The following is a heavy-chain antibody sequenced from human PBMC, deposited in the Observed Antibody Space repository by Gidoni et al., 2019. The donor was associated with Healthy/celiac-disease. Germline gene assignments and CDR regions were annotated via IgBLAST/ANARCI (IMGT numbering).Heavy chain of an antibody. D-gene: IGHD3-16*01. V-gene: IGHV4-61*02. Sequence: QVQLQESGPGLVKPSQTLPLTCTVSGGSISSGSYYWSWIRQPAGKGLEWIGRIYTSGSTNHNPCLKARVHVSVGQPKDPFSLKLGSVTAADTAVYFCARAWGRPRYNLFQPWGQGTLVPVPS. CDR3: ARAWGRPRYNLFQP. CDR1: GGSISSGSYY. CDR2: IYTSGST. J-gene: IGHJ5*02.